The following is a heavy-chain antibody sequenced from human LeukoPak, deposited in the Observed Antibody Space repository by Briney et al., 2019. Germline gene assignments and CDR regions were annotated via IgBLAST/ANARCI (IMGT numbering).Heavy chain of an antibody. CDR2: INPNSGGT. V-gene: IGHV1-2*02. CDR1: GYTFTGYY. J-gene: IGHJ4*02. D-gene: IGHD2-2*01. Sequence: ASVKVSCKASGYTFTGYYMHWVRQAPGQGLEWMGWINPNSGGTNYAQKFQGRVTMTRDTSISTAYMELSRLRSEDTAVYYCAVYPAAMSYYFDYWGQGTLVTVSS. CDR3: AVYPAAMSYYFDY.